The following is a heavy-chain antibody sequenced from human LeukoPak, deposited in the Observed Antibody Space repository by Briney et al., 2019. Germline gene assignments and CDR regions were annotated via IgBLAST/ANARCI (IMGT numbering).Heavy chain of an antibody. CDR1: DYTFSSYG. J-gene: IGHJ4*02. CDR3: ARADYYDSSGYLRYYFDY. CDR2: IRGNNGDT. Sequence: ASVKVSCKASDYTFSSYGISWVRQAPGQGLEWVGWIRGNNGDTNYAQKFQGRVIMTTDTSTSTAYMELRSLRSDETAVYYCARADYYDSSGYLRYYFDYWGQGTLVTVSS. D-gene: IGHD3-22*01. V-gene: IGHV1-18*01.